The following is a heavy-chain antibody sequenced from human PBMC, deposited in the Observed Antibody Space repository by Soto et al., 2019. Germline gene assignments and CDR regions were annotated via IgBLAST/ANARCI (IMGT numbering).Heavy chain of an antibody. Sequence: QVQLQESGPGLVKPSQTLSLTCTVSGGSISSGDYYWSWIRQPPGKGLEWIGYIYYSGSTYYNPSLKSRVTISVVTSKNRFSLKLSSVTAADTAVYYCASVRGGVARHPLAPWGQGTLVTVSS. V-gene: IGHV4-30-4*01. CDR1: GGSISSGDYY. D-gene: IGHD2-15*01. CDR3: ASVRGGVARHPLAP. CDR2: IYYSGST. J-gene: IGHJ5*02.